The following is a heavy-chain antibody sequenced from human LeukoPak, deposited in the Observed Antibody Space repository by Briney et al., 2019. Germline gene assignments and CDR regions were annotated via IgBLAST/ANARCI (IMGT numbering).Heavy chain of an antibody. Sequence: GGSLRLSCAASGFTFSSYWMHWVRRAPGKGLVWVSRINSDGSSTSYADSVKGRFTISRDNAKNTLYLQMNSLRAEDTAVYYCARASIAAAGRTFGYWGQGTLVTVSS. V-gene: IGHV3-74*01. CDR3: ARASIAAAGRTFGY. CDR1: GFTFSSYW. D-gene: IGHD6-13*01. J-gene: IGHJ4*02. CDR2: INSDGSST.